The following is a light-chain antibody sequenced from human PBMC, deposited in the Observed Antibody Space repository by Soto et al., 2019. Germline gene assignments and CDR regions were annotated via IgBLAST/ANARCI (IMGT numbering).Light chain of an antibody. CDR3: QQHYTLSQT. CDR1: QNIGTN. J-gene: IGKJ1*01. CDR2: NAS. V-gene: IGKV1-5*01. Sequence: DIQVTQSPSTLSAFVGDSVTITCRASQNIGTNLAWYQQKPGKAPRLLIHNASRMQSGVPSRFRGSGLGRDFTLTISSLQPDDFAAYFCQQHYTLSQTFGQGTKVDIK.